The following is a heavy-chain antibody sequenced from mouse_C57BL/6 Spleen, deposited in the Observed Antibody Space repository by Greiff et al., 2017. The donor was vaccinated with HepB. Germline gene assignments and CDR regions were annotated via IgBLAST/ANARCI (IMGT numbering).Heavy chain of an antibody. D-gene: IGHD2-2*01. V-gene: IGHV1-76*01. J-gene: IGHJ3*01. CDR1: GYTFTDYY. CDR2: IYPGSGNT. CDR3: ARDGYDGFAY. Sequence: VQVVESGAELVRPGASVKLSCKASGYTFTDYYINWVKQRPGQGLEWIARIYPGSGNTYYNEKFKGKATLTAEKSSSTAYMQLSSLTSEDSAVYFCARDGYDGFAYWGQGTLVTVSA.